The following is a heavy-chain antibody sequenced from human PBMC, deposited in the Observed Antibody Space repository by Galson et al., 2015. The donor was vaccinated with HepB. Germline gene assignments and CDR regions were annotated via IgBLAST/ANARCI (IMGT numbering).Heavy chain of an antibody. J-gene: IGHJ4*02. CDR2: IYYSGST. V-gene: IGHV4-39*01. Sequence: TLSLTCTVSGGSISSSSYYWGWIRQPPGQGLEWIGSIYYSGSTYYNPSLKSRVTISVDTSKNQFSLKLSSVTAADTAVYYCAAGSGYYYGLDYWGQGTLVTVSS. CDR1: GGSISSSSYY. D-gene: IGHD3-22*01. CDR3: AAGSGYYYGLDY.